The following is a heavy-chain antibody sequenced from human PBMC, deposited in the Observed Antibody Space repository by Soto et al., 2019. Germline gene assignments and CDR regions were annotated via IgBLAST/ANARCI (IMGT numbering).Heavy chain of an antibody. D-gene: IGHD6-13*01. CDR3: AKTFGSNWLPEY. CDR2: ISAGGGDS. CDR1: GFTFSSYA. J-gene: IGHJ4*02. V-gene: IGHV3-23*01. Sequence: GGSLRLSCAASGFTFSSYAMSWVRQAPGKGLEWVSAISAGGGDSYYADSVKGRFTISRDNSRNTLYLEMNSLRVEDTAIYYCAKTFGSNWLPEYWGQGTLVTVSS.